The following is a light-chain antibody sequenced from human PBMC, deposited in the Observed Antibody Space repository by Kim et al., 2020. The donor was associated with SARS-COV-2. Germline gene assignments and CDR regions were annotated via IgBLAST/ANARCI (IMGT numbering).Light chain of an antibody. V-gene: IGKV3-15*01. CDR3: QQFHNWPLYS. CDR2: GAS. Sequence: SPGERAPLSCRASQSLSSNLAWYQQKPGQAPRLLIYGASTRAPNIPARFSGSGSGTEFTLTISSLQSEDFAVYYCQQFHNWPLYSFGQGTKLEI. J-gene: IGKJ2*03. CDR1: QSLSSN.